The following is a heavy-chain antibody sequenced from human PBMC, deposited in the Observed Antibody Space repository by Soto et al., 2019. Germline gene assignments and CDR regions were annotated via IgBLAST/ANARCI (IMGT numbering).Heavy chain of an antibody. CDR1: GFTFSSYA. Sequence: EVQLLESGGGLVQPGGSLRLSCAASGFTFSSYAMSWVRQAPGKGLEWVSTISGSGGSTYYADAVKGRFTISRDNSRTTLYRKMNRLSAEDTAVYHCAKDGTGGSGYGGWFDPWGQGTLVTVSS. V-gene: IGHV3-23*01. D-gene: IGHD3-22*01. CDR2: ISGSGGST. J-gene: IGHJ5*02. CDR3: AKDGTGGSGYGGWFDP.